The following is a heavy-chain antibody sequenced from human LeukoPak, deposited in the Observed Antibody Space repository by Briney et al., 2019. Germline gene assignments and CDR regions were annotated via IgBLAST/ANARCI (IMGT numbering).Heavy chain of an antibody. CDR2: ISAHNGNT. CDR3: ARDYLFYPYGSGSYYFDY. Sequence: ASVKVSCKASGYTFTSYGISWVRQAPGQGLEWMGWISAHNGNTNYAQKLQGRVTMTTDTSTSTAYMELRSLRSDDTAVYYCARDYLFYPYGSGSYYFDYWGQGTLVTVSS. CDR1: GYTFTSYG. J-gene: IGHJ4*02. D-gene: IGHD3-10*01. V-gene: IGHV1-18*01.